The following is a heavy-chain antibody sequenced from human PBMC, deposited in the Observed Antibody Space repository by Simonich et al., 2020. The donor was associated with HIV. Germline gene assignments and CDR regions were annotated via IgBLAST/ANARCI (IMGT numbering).Heavy chain of an antibody. CDR1: GFTFRNYS. CDR2: SIRGSSYI. J-gene: IGHJ5*02. D-gene: IGHD3-3*01. Sequence: EAQLVESGGGLVKSGGSLRLSCATSGFTFRNYSMNWVRRAQGRGLEWVSSSIRGSSYIYYTDSLKGRFTISRDNAQNSLFLQMNNLRAEDTAVYFCTRDLGFGEFDPWGQGTLVTVSS. CDR3: TRDLGFGEFDP. V-gene: IGHV3-21*06.